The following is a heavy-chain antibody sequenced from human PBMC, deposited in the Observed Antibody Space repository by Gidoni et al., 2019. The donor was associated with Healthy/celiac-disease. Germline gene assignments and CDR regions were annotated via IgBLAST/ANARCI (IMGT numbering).Heavy chain of an antibody. V-gene: IGHV3-30*18. Sequence: QVQLVESGGGVVQPGRSLRLSCAAPGFTFSSYGMHWVRQAPGKGLEWVAVISYDGSNKYYADSVKGRFTISRDNSKNTLYLQMNSLRAEDTAVYYCAKKLGRYMDVWGKGTTVTVSS. CDR2: ISYDGSNK. J-gene: IGHJ6*03. D-gene: IGHD3-10*01. CDR3: AKKLGRYMDV. CDR1: GFTFSSYG.